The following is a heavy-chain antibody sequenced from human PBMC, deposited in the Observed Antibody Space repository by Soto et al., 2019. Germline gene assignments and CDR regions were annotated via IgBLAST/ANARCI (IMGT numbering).Heavy chain of an antibody. CDR1: GYIFTSYG. Sequence: QVQLVQSGAEVKKPGASVKVPCKASGYIFTSYGISWVRQAPGQGLEWMGWISGYNGNTNYAQKVQGRVTVTTDTSTSTVYMELRSLRSDDTAVYYCARDHCSSSSCYSVVDYWGQGTLVTVSS. CDR3: ARDHCSSSSCYSVVDY. V-gene: IGHV1-18*04. D-gene: IGHD2-2*02. CDR2: ISGYNGNT. J-gene: IGHJ4*02.